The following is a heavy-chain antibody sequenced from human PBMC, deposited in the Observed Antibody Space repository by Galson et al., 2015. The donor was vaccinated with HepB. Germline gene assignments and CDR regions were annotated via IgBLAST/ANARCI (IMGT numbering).Heavy chain of an antibody. Sequence: SLRLSCAASGFSFSGYGMHWVRQAPGKGLEWVTFISYDGNNRYYADSVKGRFSISRDNSKNTLYVQMNSLRAEDTAVYYCAKDNAGRRTVTLDYGGQGTLVSVSS. D-gene: IGHD4-17*01. V-gene: IGHV3-30*18. CDR3: AKDNAGRRTVTLDY. CDR1: GFSFSGYG. J-gene: IGHJ4*02. CDR2: ISYDGNNR.